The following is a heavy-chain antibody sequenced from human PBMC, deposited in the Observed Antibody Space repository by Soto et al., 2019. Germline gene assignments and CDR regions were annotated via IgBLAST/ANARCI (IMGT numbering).Heavy chain of an antibody. J-gene: IGHJ6*02. CDR2: IYYSGST. CDR3: ARGLYCSSTSCYRRVIYGMDV. V-gene: IGHV4-31*03. Sequence: PSETLSLTCTVSGGSISSGGYYWSWIRQHPGKGLEWIGYIYYSGSTYYNPSPKSRVTISVDTSKNQFSLKLSSVTAADTAVYYCARGLYCSSTSCYRRVIYGMDVWGQGTTVTVSS. D-gene: IGHD2-2*01. CDR1: GGSISSGGYY.